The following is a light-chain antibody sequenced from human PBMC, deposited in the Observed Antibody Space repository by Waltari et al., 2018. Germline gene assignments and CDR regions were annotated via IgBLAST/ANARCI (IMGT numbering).Light chain of an antibody. V-gene: IGKV3-20*01. J-gene: IGKJ4*01. CDR3: QQYAGSPIT. CDR2: GAS. CDR1: QSVSHSN. Sequence: EIVLTQSPGTLSLSPGERATLSCRATQSVSHSNLAWYQQKGGQAPRLLIYGASSRATGIPDRFSCSGSGTDFTLSISRLEPEDYGVYYCQQYAGSPITFGGGTKVEI.